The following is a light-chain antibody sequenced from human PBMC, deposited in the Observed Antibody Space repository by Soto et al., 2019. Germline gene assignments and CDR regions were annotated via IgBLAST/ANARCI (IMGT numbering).Light chain of an antibody. CDR3: HQTYANPWT. J-gene: IGKJ1*01. V-gene: IGKV1-39*01. Sequence: DIQMTQSPSSLSASVGDRVSITCRASQSISTYLNWHQQKPGMAPKVLIYAASRLQSGVPSRFSGSGSGTDFTLTISSLQPEDFATYYCHQTYANPWTFGHGTKVEIK. CDR1: QSISTY. CDR2: AAS.